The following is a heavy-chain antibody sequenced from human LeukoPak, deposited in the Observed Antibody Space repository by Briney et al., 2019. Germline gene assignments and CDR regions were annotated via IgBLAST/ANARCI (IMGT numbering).Heavy chain of an antibody. CDR3: AKGRYNWNYDNWFDP. CDR1: GLTFSSYA. J-gene: IGHJ5*02. V-gene: IGHV3-23*01. D-gene: IGHD1-7*01. Sequence: PGGSLRLSCVASGLTFSSYAMSWVRQAPGKGLEWVSGISGSGGSTYYADSVKGRFTISRDNSKNTLYLQMNSLRAEDTAVYCCAKGRYNWNYDNWFDPWGQGTLVTVSS. CDR2: ISGSGGST.